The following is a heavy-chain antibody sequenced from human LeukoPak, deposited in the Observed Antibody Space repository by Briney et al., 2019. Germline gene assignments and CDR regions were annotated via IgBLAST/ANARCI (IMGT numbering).Heavy chain of an antibody. V-gene: IGHV3-23*01. D-gene: IGHD3-22*01. CDR2: ISGSGGST. J-gene: IGHJ4*02. CDR3: AKDGEYYDSSGYYSHFDY. Sequence: GGSLRLSCAASGFTFSTYAMSWVRQAPGKGLEWVSGISGSGGSTYYADSVKGRFTISRDNPKNTLDLQMNSLRAEDTAVYYCAKDGEYYDSSGYYSHFDYWGQGTLVTVSS. CDR1: GFTFSTYA.